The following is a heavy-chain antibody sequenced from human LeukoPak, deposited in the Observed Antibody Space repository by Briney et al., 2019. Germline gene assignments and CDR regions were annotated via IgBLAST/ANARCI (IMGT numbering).Heavy chain of an antibody. V-gene: IGHV3-9*01. CDR1: GFTFDDYA. D-gene: IGHD3-10*01. J-gene: IGHJ4*02. Sequence: PGGSLRLSCAASGFTFDDYAMHWVRQAPGKGLEWVSGISWNSGSIGYADSVKGRFTISRDNAKNSLYLQMNSLRAEDTALYYCAKGSAGLLWFGELDYWGQGTLVTVSS. CDR3: AKGSAGLLWFGELDY. CDR2: ISWNSGSI.